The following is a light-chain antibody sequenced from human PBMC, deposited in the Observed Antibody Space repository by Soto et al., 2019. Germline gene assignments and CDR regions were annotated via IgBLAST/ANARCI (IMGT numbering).Light chain of an antibody. V-gene: IGLV2-14*01. CDR3: SSYTSSSPRPCV. J-gene: IGLJ1*01. Sequence: QSVLTQPASVSGAPGQSITISCTGTSSNLGGDNYVSWYQQHPGKAPKLMIYDVSNRPSGVSNRFSGSKSGNTASLPITGLQAEDEADYYCSSYTSSSPRPCVFGTGTKLTVL. CDR1: SSNLGGDNY. CDR2: DVS.